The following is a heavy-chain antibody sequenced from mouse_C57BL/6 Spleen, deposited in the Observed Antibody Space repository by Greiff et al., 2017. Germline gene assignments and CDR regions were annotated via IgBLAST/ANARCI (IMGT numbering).Heavy chain of an antibody. J-gene: IGHJ2*01. D-gene: IGHD2-1*01. CDR1: GFTFSSYG. V-gene: IGHV5-6*01. CDR3: ARQGGNGSFDY. Sequence: EVKVVESGGDLVKPGGSLKLSCAASGFTFSSYGMSWVRQTPDKRLEWVATISSGGSYTYYPDSVKGRFTISRDNAKNTLYLQMSSLKSEDTAMYYCARQGGNGSFDYWGQGTTLTVSS. CDR2: ISSGGSYT.